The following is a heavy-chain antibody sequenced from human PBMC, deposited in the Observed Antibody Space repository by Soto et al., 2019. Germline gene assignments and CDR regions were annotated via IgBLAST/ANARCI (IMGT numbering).Heavy chain of an antibody. CDR1: GGSVSSGSYY. CDR2: IYYSGST. V-gene: IGHV4-61*01. CDR3: ARDAFVVPNFYYGLDV. J-gene: IGHJ6*02. Sequence: ILSLTCTVSGGSVSSGSYYWSWIRQPPGKGLEWIGYIYYSGSTNYNPSLKSRVTISVDTSKNQFSLKLSSVTAADTAVYYCARDAFVVPNFYYGLDVWVQGTTVTVSS. D-gene: IGHD3-16*01.